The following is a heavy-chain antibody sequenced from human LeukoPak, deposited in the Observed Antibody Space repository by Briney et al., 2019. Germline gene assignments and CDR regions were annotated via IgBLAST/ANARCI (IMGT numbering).Heavy chain of an antibody. CDR1: GYTFTGYY. V-gene: IGHV1-2*02. CDR2: INPNSGGT. Sequence: ASVKVSCKASGYTFTGYYMHWVRQAPGQGREWMGWINPNSGGTNYAQKFQGRVTMKRDTSISTAYMELSRLSSDDTAVYYCARASEWELSYWGQGTLVTVSS. J-gene: IGHJ4*02. D-gene: IGHD1-26*01. CDR3: ARASEWELSY.